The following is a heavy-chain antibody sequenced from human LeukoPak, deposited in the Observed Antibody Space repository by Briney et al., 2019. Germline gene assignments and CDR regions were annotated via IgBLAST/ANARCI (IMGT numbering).Heavy chain of an antibody. V-gene: IGHV3-23*01. J-gene: IGHJ4*02. Sequence: AGGSLRLSCAASGFTFSSYAMNWVRQAPGKGLEWVSAISGSGGSTYYADSVKGRFTISRDNSKNTLYLQMNSLRAEDTAVYYCAKDAPRYYDYVWGSYRFDYWGQGTLVTVSS. CDR3: AKDAPRYYDYVWGSYRFDY. D-gene: IGHD3-16*02. CDR1: GFTFSSYA. CDR2: ISGSGGST.